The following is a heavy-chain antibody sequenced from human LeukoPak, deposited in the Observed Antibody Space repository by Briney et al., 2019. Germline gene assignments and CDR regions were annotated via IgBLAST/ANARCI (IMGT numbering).Heavy chain of an antibody. CDR3: ARERAAVLGVRSMDV. Sequence: SETLSLTCTVSGGSISSYYWSWIRQPPGKGLEWIGYIYYSGSAYYNPSLTGRVTISIDTSKKQFSLKLSSVTAADTAVYYCARERAAVLGVRSMDVWGKGTTVTVSS. J-gene: IGHJ6*03. CDR1: GGSISSYY. CDR2: IYYSGSA. D-gene: IGHD2-15*01. V-gene: IGHV4-59*12.